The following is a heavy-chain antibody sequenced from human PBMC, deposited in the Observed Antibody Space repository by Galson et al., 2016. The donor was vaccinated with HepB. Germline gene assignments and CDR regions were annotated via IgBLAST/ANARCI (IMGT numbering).Heavy chain of an antibody. D-gene: IGHD1-26*01. J-gene: IGHJ4*02. CDR2: VYPSGST. V-gene: IGHV4-4*02. CDR3: ARVWKWEPHFDY. Sequence: ETLSLTCAVSGGSINSYKWWSWVRQPPGKGLEWIGEVYPSGSTNYNPSLKSRVTISIDKSKNNFSLNLTSVTAADTAVYYCARVWKWEPHFDYWGQGTLVAVS. CDR1: GGSINSYKW.